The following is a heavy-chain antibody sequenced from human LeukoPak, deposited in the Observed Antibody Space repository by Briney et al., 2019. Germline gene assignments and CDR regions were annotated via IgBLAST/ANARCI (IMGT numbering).Heavy chain of an antibody. D-gene: IGHD3-10*01. J-gene: IGHJ4*02. CDR1: GGSISSGDYY. CDR3: AREFGLGGYYFDY. V-gene: IGHV4-30-4*01. Sequence: SETLSLTCTDSGGSISSGDYYWSWIRQPPGKGLEWIGYIYYSGSTYYNPSLKSRVTISVDTSKNQFSLKLSSVTAADTAVYYCAREFGLGGYYFDYWGQGTLVTVSS. CDR2: IYYSGST.